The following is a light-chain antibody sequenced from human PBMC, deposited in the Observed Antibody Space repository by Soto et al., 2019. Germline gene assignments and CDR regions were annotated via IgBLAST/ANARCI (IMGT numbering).Light chain of an antibody. CDR3: QQYGSSPLYT. CDR1: QSVSSVR. Sequence: EIVLTQSPGTLSLSPGERATLSCRASQSVSSVRLAWYQQTPGQAPRLLIYAASTRATGIPDRFSGSRSGTDFTLTITRLEPEDFAVYYCQQYGSSPLYTFCQGTKLEIK. V-gene: IGKV3-20*01. CDR2: AAS. J-gene: IGKJ2*01.